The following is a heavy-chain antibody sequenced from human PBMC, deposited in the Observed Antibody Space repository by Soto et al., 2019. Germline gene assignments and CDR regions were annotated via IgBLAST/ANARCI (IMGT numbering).Heavy chain of an antibody. J-gene: IGHJ6*03. V-gene: IGHV3-23*01. CDR3: AKDKEDYYYYYYMDV. Sequence: GGSLRLSCAASGFTFSSYAMSWVRQAPGKGLGWVSAISGSGGSTYYADSVKGRFTISRDNSKNTLYLQMNSLRAEDTAVYYCAKDKEDYYYYYYMDVWGKGTTVTVSS. CDR1: GFTFSSYA. CDR2: ISGSGGST.